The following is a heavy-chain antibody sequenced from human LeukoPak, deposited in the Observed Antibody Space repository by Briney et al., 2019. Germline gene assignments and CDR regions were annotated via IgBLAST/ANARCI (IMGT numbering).Heavy chain of an antibody. CDR3: SADSIAAAGS. V-gene: IGHV1-69*13. Sequence: SVKDSCKASGGTFSSYANRWVRQAPGQGLEGMEWIIPIFGEANYAQKFQGRVTITADESTRTAYMEVSSLRSNDTAVYDWSADSIAAAGSWGQGTLVTVSS. D-gene: IGHD6-13*01. CDR2: IIPIFGEA. J-gene: IGHJ4*02. CDR1: GGTFSSYA.